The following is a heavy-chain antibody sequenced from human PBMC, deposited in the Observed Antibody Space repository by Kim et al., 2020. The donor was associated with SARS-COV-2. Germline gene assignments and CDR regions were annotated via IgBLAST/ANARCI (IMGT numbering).Heavy chain of an antibody. V-gene: IGHV3-23*01. CDR3: AKGHSDSSGYKSTTYYYYGMDV. D-gene: IGHD3-22*01. CDR2: ISGSGGST. Sequence: GGSLRLSCAASGFTFSSYAMSWVRQAPGKGLEWVSAISGSGGSTYYADSVKGRFTISRDNSKNTLYLQMNSLRAEDTAVYYCAKGHSDSSGYKSTTYYYYGMDVWGQGTTVTVSS. J-gene: IGHJ6*02. CDR1: GFTFSSYA.